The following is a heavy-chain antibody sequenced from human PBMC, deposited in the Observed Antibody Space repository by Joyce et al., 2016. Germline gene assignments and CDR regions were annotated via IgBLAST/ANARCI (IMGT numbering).Heavy chain of an antibody. V-gene: IGHV3-30*18. CDR2: ISYDGIYK. Sequence: QVQLVESGGGVVQPGRSLRLSCAASGLTLSNYGVHWVRQAPGKGLEWVGVISYDGIYKDYADSVKGRFNISRDNSKNTVFLEMNSLRTEDTAVYYCAKILTATYSSGWFLDYWGQGTLVTVSS. D-gene: IGHD6-25*01. CDR3: AKILTATYSSGWFLDY. J-gene: IGHJ4*02. CDR1: GLTLSNYG.